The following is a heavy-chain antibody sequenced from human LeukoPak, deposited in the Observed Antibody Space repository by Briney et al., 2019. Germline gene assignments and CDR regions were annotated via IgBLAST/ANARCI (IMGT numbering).Heavy chain of an antibody. CDR2: ISSSSSYI. Sequence: GGSLRLSCAASGFTFSSYSMNWVRQAPGKGLEWVSSISSSSSYIYYADSVKGRFTISRDNAKNSLYLQMNSLRAEDTAVYYCARSLMAGSSTSCYDYWGQGTLVTVSS. CDR1: GFTFSSYS. J-gene: IGHJ4*02. D-gene: IGHD2-2*01. CDR3: ARSLMAGSSTSCYDY. V-gene: IGHV3-21*01.